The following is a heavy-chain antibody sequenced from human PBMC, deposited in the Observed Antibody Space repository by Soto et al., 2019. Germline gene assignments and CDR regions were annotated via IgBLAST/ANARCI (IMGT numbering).Heavy chain of an antibody. J-gene: IGHJ5*02. Sequence: SETLSLTCAVYGGSFSGYYWSWIRQPPGKGLEWIGEINHSGSTNYNPSLKSRVTISVDTSKNQFSLKLSSVTAADTAVYYCARGIIAALNWFDPWGQGTLVTVS. CDR3: ARGIIAALNWFDP. D-gene: IGHD6-13*01. CDR1: GGSFSGYY. V-gene: IGHV4-34*01. CDR2: INHSGST.